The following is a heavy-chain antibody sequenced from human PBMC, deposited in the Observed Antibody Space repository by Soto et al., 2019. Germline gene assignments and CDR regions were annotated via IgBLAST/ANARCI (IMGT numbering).Heavy chain of an antibody. Sequence: SSESLSLTCPLSGCSLSSYYWNLIRQPPGKGLEWIGYIYYSGSTNYNPSRKSRVTISVDTPKNQFSLKLSSVTAADTAVYYCARFLPWARPFFDYWGQGTLVTVSS. CDR3: ARFLPWARPFFDY. D-gene: IGHD1-26*01. J-gene: IGHJ4*02. CDR1: GCSLSSYY. CDR2: IYYSGST. V-gene: IGHV4-59*08.